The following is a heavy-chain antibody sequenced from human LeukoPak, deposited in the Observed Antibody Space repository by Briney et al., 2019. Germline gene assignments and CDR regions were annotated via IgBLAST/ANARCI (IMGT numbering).Heavy chain of an antibody. D-gene: IGHD1-26*01. V-gene: IGHV3-48*02. CDR2: ISSSSSIM. J-gene: IGHJ5*02. CDR3: ARDSSGSYIFDN. Sequence: GGSLRLSCAASGFTFSSYNMNWVRQAPGKGLEWVSYISSSSSIMYYEDSVKGRFTISRDNAKNSLYLQMNSLTDEDTAVYYCARDSSGSYIFDNWGQGTLVTHSS. CDR1: GFTFSSYN.